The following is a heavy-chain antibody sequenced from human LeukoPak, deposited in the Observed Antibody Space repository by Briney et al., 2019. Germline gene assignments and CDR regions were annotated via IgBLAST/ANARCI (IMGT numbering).Heavy chain of an antibody. J-gene: IGHJ5*02. Sequence: ASVKVSCKASGYTFTSYYMHWVRQAPGQGLEWMGIINPSGGSTSYAQKFQGRVTMTRDTSTSTVYMELSSLRSEDTAVYYCARGVRSLRLVIVRVSLRTNWFDPWGQGTLVTVSS. V-gene: IGHV1-46*01. CDR3: ARGVRSLRLVIVRVSLRTNWFDP. CDR1: GYTFTSYY. D-gene: IGHD2-21*01. CDR2: INPSGGST.